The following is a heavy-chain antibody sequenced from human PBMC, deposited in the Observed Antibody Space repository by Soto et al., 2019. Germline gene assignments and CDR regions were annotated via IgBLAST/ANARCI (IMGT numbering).Heavy chain of an antibody. CDR2: ISTYNGYT. CDR1: GYTFTSHH. Sequence: ASVKVSCKASGYTFTSHHISWVRQAPGKGLEWMGWISTYNGYTISAQKFQDRVTLTTDTSTSTAYMELRSLTSDDTAVYFCATLVPPSLDRYSDMDVWGQGTTVTVSS. V-gene: IGHV1-18*04. D-gene: IGHD2-15*01. CDR3: ATLVPPSLDRYSDMDV. J-gene: IGHJ6*02.